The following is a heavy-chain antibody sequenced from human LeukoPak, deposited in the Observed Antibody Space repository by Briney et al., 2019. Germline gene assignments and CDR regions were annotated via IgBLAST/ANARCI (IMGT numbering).Heavy chain of an antibody. V-gene: IGHV3-23*01. CDR1: GFTFSSYA. CDR2: ISGSGGST. CDR3: AKGTYYYGSGSYREFQH. Sequence: GGSLRLSCAASGFTFSSYAMSWVRQAPGKGLEWVSAISGSGGSTYYADSVKGRFTISRDNSKNTLYLQMNSLRAEDTAVYYCAKGTYYYGSGSYREFQHWGQGTLVTVSS. D-gene: IGHD3-10*01. J-gene: IGHJ1*01.